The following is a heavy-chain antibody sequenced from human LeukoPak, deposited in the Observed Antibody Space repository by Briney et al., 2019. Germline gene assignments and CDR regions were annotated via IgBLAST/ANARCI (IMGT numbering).Heavy chain of an antibody. CDR3: AGDRARVMDY. Sequence: GGSLRLSCAASGFTFSTYWMAWVRQAPGKGLEWVANIKEDGSEKYYVDSVKGRFTISRDNAKNSLYLQMNSLRAEDTAVYYCAGDRARVMDYWGQGTLVTVSS. CDR2: IKEDGSEK. V-gene: IGHV3-7*04. D-gene: IGHD5-18*01. J-gene: IGHJ4*02. CDR1: GFTFSTYW.